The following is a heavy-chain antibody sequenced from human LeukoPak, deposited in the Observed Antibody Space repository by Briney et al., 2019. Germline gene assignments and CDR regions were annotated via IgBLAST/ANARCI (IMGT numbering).Heavy chain of an antibody. J-gene: IGHJ4*02. CDR1: GFTFSSHG. V-gene: IGHV3-23*01. Sequence: GGSLRLSCAASGFTFSSHGMHWVRQAPGKGLEWVSAISGSGGSTYYADSVKGRSTISRDNSKNTLYLQMNSLRAEDTAVYYCAKGRGTGTSWGQGTLVTVSS. CDR2: ISGSGGST. CDR3: AKGRGTGTS. D-gene: IGHD1-1*01.